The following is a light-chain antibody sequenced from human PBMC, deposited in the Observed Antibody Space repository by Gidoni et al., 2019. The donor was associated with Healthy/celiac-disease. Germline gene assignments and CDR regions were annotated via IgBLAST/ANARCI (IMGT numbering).Light chain of an antibody. CDR2: LAS. CDR3: QQYYSTPRT. Sequence: DIVMTQSPDSLAVSLGERATIHCKSCQSVLYSSNNKNYLAWYQQKPGQPPKLLIYLASTRESGVPDRFSGSGSGTDFTLTISSLQAEDVAVYYCQQYYSTPRTFGQGTKVEIK. J-gene: IGKJ1*01. V-gene: IGKV4-1*01. CDR1: QSVLYSSNNKNY.